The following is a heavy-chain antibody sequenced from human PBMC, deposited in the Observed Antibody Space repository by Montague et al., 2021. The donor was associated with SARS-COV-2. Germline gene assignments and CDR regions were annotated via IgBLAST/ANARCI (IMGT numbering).Heavy chain of an antibody. J-gene: IGHJ6*02. CDR2: ISHSGST. Sequence: SETLSLTCAVYGGSFSGYYWSWIRQPPGKGLEWIGEISHSGSTNYNPSLKSRVTISVDTYKNQFSLKLSSVTAADSAVSYCARVRYYGSGTSLGMDVWGQGTTVTVSS. D-gene: IGHD3-10*01. CDR3: ARVRYYGSGTSLGMDV. CDR1: GGSFSGYY. V-gene: IGHV4-34*01.